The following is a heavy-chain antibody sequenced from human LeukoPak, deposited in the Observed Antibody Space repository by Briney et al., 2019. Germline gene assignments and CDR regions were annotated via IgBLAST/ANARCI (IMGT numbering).Heavy chain of an antibody. J-gene: IGHJ4*02. V-gene: IGHV5-51*01. CDR1: GYSFTSYW. Sequence: GESLKISCKGSGYSFTSYWIGWVRQMPGKGLEWMGIIYPGDSDTRYSPSFQGQVTISADKSISTAYLQWSSLKASDTAIYYCARPFYYDSSGYPPGEDYWGQGTLVTVSS. D-gene: IGHD3-22*01. CDR2: IYPGDSDT. CDR3: ARPFYYDSSGYPPGEDY.